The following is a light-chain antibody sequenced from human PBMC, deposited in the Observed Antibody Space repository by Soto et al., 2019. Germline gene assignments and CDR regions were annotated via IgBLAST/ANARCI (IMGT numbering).Light chain of an antibody. CDR2: GAS. CDR3: QQYNNRWT. J-gene: IGKJ1*01. CDR1: QSVSSN. V-gene: IGKV3-15*01. Sequence: VLTQSPATLSVSPGERATLSCRASQSVSSNLAWYQQKPGQAPRLLIYGASTRATGIPARFSGSGSGTEFTLTISSLQSEDFAVYYCQQYNNRWTFGQGTKVDIK.